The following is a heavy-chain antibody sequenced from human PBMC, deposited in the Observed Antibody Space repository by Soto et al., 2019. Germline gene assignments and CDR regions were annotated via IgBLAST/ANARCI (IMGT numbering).Heavy chain of an antibody. V-gene: IGHV4-4*07. CDR3: AGSVPYSSSSFNY. D-gene: IGHD6-6*01. Sequence: QVQLQESGPGLVKPSETLSLTCIVSGNSISNYYWNWIRQPAGKGLEWIGRMYTTGSTNYNPSLKSRVTMSVDTSKNLFSLKLSSVTAADTAVYYCAGSVPYSSSSFNYWGQGTLVTVSS. CDR1: GNSISNYY. J-gene: IGHJ4*02. CDR2: MYTTGST.